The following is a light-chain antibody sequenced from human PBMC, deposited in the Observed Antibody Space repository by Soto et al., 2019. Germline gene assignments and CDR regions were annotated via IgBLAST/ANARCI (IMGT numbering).Light chain of an antibody. CDR1: SSDVGSYNR. CDR3: SSYTSSSTYV. V-gene: IGLV2-18*02. CDR2: EVS. Sequence: QPVLTQPPSVSGSPGQSVAISCTGTSSDVGSYNRVSWYQQAPGTAPKLVIYEVSNRPSGVPDRFSGSRSGNTASLTISGLQAEDEADYYCSSYTSSSTYVFGTGTKLTVL. J-gene: IGLJ1*01.